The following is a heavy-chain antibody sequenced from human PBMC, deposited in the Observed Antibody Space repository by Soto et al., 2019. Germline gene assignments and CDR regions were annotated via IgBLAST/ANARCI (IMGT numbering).Heavy chain of an antibody. V-gene: IGHV1-18*01. CDR3: XXXXGNYGTFDQ. CDR2: INCYNGVT. D-gene: IGHD4-17*01. J-gene: IGHJ4*02. CDR1: GDISPRYG. Sequence: QVQLVQSGPEVKKPGALVKVSCKASGDISPRYGISWVRQAPGQGLEWLGWINCYNGVTNYAQSLQGRVTLTTDSSTXXXXXXXXXXXXXXXXXXXXXXXXGNYGTFDQWGQGTLVTVSS.